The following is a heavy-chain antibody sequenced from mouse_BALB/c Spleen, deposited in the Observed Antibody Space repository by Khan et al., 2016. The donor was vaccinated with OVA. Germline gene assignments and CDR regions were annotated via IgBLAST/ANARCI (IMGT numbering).Heavy chain of an antibody. J-gene: IGHJ2*01. Sequence: EVQRVESGGGLVQSGGSRKLSCAASGFTFTSYGMHWIRQAPEKGLEWVAYISSDSNTIYYADTVKGRFTISRDNPKNTLFLQMTSLRSGDTAMYFCATSYFYGYYFDYWGQGTTRTVSS. V-gene: IGHV5-17*02. D-gene: IGHD1-1*01. CDR1: GFTFTSYG. CDR2: ISSDSNTI. CDR3: ATSYFYGYYFDY.